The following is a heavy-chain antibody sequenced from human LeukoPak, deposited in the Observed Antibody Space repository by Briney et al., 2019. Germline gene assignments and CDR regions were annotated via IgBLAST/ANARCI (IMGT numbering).Heavy chain of an antibody. CDR1: GGSFSGYY. V-gene: IGHV4-34*01. J-gene: IGHJ5*02. Sequence: SETLSLTCAVYGGSFSGYYWSWIRQPPGKGLDRIGEINHSGSTNYNPSLKSRVTISVDTSKNQSSMKLSSVTDADTAVYYCARGLESYCSSTSCQRVRRFHPWGQGTLVTVSS. CDR2: INHSGST. D-gene: IGHD2-2*01. CDR3: ARGLESYCSSTSCQRVRRFHP.